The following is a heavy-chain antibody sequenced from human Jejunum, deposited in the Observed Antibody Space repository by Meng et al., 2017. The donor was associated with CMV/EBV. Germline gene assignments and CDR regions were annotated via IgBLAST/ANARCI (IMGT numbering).Heavy chain of an antibody. Sequence: GQWREPGPPLGQPWEHLSLTCAVFGYSISSVNYYWNWIRQPAGKGLEWIGRIYISGTIDYNPSLKSRVTISGDTSKNQFSLGLSSVTAADTAVYYCARSTVVTLQDRRDFDYWGQGTLVTVSS. CDR2: IYISGTI. CDR1: GYSISSVNYY. D-gene: IGHD4-23*01. V-gene: IGHV4-61*02. CDR3: ARSTVVTLQDRRDFDY. J-gene: IGHJ4*02.